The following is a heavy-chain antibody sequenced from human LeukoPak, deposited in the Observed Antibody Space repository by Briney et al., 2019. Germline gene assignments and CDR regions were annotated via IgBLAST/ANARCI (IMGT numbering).Heavy chain of an antibody. D-gene: IGHD6-13*01. Sequence: SETLSLTCTVSGGSISSYYWSWIQQPPGKGLEWIGYIYYSGSTNYNPSLKSRVTISVDTSKNQFSLKLSSVTAADTAVYYCAAWGSSSWYGSNWFDPWGQGTLVTVSS. CDR2: IYYSGST. J-gene: IGHJ5*02. CDR1: GGSISSYY. CDR3: AAWGSSSWYGSNWFDP. V-gene: IGHV4-59*08.